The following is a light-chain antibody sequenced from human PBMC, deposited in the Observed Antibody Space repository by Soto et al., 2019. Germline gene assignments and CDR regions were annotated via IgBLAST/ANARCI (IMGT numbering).Light chain of an antibody. V-gene: IGLV2-8*01. Sequence: QSALSQPASVSGSPGQSITISCTGTSSDVGGFEYVSWYQHQPGKAPKLMIYEVSKRPSGVPDRFSGSKSGNTASLTVSGLQAEDEADYYCSSYAGSNNHVLFGGGTKVTVL. CDR1: SSDVGGFEY. CDR3: SSYAGSNNHVL. CDR2: EVS. J-gene: IGLJ2*01.